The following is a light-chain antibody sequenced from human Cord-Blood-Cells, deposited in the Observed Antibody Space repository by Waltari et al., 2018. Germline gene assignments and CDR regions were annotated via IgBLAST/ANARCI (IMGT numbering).Light chain of an antibody. Sequence: AIQLTQSPSSLSASVGDRVTIPCRASQGIRSALAWYQQKPGKAPNLLIYDASSLESGVPSRFSGSGSGTDFTLTNSSLQPEDFATYYCQQFNSYPLTFGGGTKVEIK. J-gene: IGKJ4*01. CDR3: QQFNSYPLT. V-gene: IGKV1-13*02. CDR2: DAS. CDR1: QGIRSA.